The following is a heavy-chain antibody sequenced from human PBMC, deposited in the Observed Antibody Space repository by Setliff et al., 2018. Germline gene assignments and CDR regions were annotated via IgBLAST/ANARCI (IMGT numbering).Heavy chain of an antibody. V-gene: IGHV3-7*01. Sequence: GGSLRLSCTASGFSYSNCWVSWVRQAPGKGLEWLASINPHANEKYYADSVKGRFTISRDNAKNSLSLQMNSLRAEDTAVYYCARDGVFYAMDGWGQGTTVTVSS. J-gene: IGHJ6*02. CDR3: ARDGVFYAMDG. CDR2: INPHANEK. D-gene: IGHD3-10*01. CDR1: GFSYSNCW.